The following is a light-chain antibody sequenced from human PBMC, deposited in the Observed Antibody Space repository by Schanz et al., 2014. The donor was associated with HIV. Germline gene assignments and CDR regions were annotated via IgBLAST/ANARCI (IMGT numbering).Light chain of an antibody. CDR1: QSISNN. CDR3: QQYTPYSHT. V-gene: IGKV3-15*01. CDR2: GAF. J-gene: IGKJ2*01. Sequence: EIVMTQSPATLYVSPGEGATLSCRASQSISNNLAWYQHKPGQAPRLLIYGAFTRATGIPVRFSGSGSGTEFTLTISSLQSEDFATYYCQQYTPYSHTFGQGTTLEI.